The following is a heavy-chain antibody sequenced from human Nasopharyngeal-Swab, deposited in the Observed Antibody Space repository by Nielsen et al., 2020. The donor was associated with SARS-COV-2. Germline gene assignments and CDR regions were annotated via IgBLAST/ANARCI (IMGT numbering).Heavy chain of an antibody. V-gene: IGHV3-23*01. J-gene: IGHJ6*02. CDR3: AKNRDSGDDSGEYYHYYGMDV. CDR2: ISGSGGST. Sequence: GESLKISCAASGFTFSSYAMSWVRQAPGKGLEWVSAISGSGGSTYYADSVKGRFTISRDNSKNTLGLQMNSLRAEDTAMYYCAKNRDSGDDSGEYYHYYGMDVWGQGTSVTVS. CDR1: GFTFSSYA. D-gene: IGHD5-12*01.